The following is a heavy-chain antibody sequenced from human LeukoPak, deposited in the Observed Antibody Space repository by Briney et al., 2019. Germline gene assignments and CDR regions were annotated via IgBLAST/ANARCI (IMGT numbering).Heavy chain of an antibody. Sequence: SETLSLTCAVYGGSFSGYYWSWIRQPPGKGLEWIGEINHSGSTNYNPSLKSRVTISVGTSKNQFSLKLSSVTAADTAVYYCARASGYYGWFDPWGQGTLVTVSS. D-gene: IGHD3-3*01. CDR2: INHSGST. J-gene: IGHJ5*02. CDR3: ARASGYYGWFDP. V-gene: IGHV4-34*01. CDR1: GGSFSGYY.